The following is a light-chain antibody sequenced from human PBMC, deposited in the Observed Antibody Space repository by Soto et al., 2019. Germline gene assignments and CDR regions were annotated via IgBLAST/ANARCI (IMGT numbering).Light chain of an antibody. Sequence: QSALTQPASVSGSPGQSITISCTGTSSDVGGYNHVSWYQQHPGKAPKLMIYDVTNRPSGVSNRFSGSKSGNTASLTISGLQAEEEADYYCSSYTRSSTPNYVFGTATKLTVL. CDR3: SSYTRSSTPNYV. CDR2: DVT. J-gene: IGLJ1*01. CDR1: SSDVGGYNH. V-gene: IGLV2-14*01.